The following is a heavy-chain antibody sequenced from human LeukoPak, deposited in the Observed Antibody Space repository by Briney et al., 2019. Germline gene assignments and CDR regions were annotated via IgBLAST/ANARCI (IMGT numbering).Heavy chain of an antibody. CDR2: INGAGSSI. Sequence: GGSLRLSCAASGFTFSSYWMHWVRQTPGKGLVWVSRINGAGSSISYADPVKGRVTISRDNAKNTLYLQMNNLRAEDTAVYYCARGGDYKNDYWGQGTLVTVSS. CDR1: GFTFSSYW. CDR3: ARGGDYKNDY. D-gene: IGHD4-17*01. V-gene: IGHV3-74*01. J-gene: IGHJ4*02.